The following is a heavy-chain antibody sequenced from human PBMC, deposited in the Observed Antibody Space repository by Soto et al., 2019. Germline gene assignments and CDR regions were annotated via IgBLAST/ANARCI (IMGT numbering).Heavy chain of an antibody. CDR1: GYSFKSYG. J-gene: IGHJ4*02. Sequence: ASVKVSCKASGYSFKSYGISWVRQAPGQGLEWMGWISAYNGNTNYAQKLQGRVTMTTDTSTSTAYMELRSLRSDDTAVYYCAREEPIVLMAFFDYWGQGTLVTAPQ. CDR2: ISAYNGNT. V-gene: IGHV1-18*04. CDR3: AREEPIVLMAFFDY. D-gene: IGHD2-8*01.